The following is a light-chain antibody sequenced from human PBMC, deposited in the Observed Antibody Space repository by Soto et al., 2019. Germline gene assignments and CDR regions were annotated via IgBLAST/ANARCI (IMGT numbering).Light chain of an antibody. V-gene: IGLV2-23*02. CDR2: EDT. CDR3: CSYAGSTSLL. Sequence: QSALTQPASVSGSPGQSITISCTGTSSDVGSYNLVSWYQQHPDKAPKLMIYEDTKRPSGVSNLFSGSKSGNTASLTLSGRQAEDEADYYCCSYAGSTSLLFGGGTKLTVL. CDR1: SSDVGSYNL. J-gene: IGLJ2*01.